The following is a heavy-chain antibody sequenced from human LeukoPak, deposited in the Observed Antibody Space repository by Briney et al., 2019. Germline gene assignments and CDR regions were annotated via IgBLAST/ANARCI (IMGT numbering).Heavy chain of an antibody. CDR1: GGSFRGYY. D-gene: IGHD5-18*01. CDR3: ARGYSSDY. CDR2: INHSGST. V-gene: IGHV4-34*01. Sequence: SETLSLTCAVYGGSFRGYYWSWIRQPPGKGLEWIGEINHSGSTNYNPSLKSRVTISVDTSKNQFSLKLSSVTAADTAVYYCARGYSSDYWGQGTLVTVSS. J-gene: IGHJ4*02.